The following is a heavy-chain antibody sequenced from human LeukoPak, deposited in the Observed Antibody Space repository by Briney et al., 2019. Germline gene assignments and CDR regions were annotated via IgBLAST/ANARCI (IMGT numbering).Heavy chain of an antibody. CDR1: GGSISSYY. J-gene: IGHJ4*02. CDR2: IYYSGST. Sequence: PSETLPLTCTVSGGSISSYYWSWIRQPPGKGLEWIGYIYYSGSTNYNPSLKSRVTISVDTSKNQFSLKLSSVTAADTAVYYCAREDFFGGLGLDYWGQGTLVTVSS. D-gene: IGHD3-3*01. CDR3: AREDFFGGLGLDY. V-gene: IGHV4-59*01.